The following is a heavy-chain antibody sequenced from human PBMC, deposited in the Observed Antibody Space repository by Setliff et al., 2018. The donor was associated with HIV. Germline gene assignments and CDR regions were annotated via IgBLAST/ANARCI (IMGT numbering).Heavy chain of an antibody. V-gene: IGHV3-11*05. D-gene: IGHD5-12*01. J-gene: IGHJ4*02. CDR2: ISQSGTYT. CDR1: GFMFSDYY. CDR3: AGAGPLDNYDWYHFAF. Sequence: SGGSLRLSCVGSGEAGSGFMFSDYYMTWIRQAPGKGLEWLSYISQSGTYTRYADSVKGRFSISRDDSHNSLFLEMNSLGAEDTAVYYCAGAGPLDNYDWYHFAFGGQGTLVTVSS.